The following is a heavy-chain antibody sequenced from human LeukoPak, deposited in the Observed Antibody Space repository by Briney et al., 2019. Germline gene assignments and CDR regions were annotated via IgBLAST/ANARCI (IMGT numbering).Heavy chain of an antibody. CDR2: ISYDGSNK. CDR1: GFTFSSYA. CDR3: ARETGTRIVKFDY. V-gene: IGHV3-30*04. J-gene: IGHJ4*02. D-gene: IGHD1-1*01. Sequence: QPGGSLRLSCAASGFTFSSYAMHWVRQAPGKGLEWVAVISYDGSNKYYADSVKGRFTISRDNSKNTLYLQMNSLRAEDTAVFYCARETGTRIVKFDYWGQGTLVTVSS.